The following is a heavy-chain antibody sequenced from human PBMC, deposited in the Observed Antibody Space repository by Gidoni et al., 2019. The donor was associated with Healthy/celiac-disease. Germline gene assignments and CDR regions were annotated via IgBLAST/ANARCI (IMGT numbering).Heavy chain of an antibody. D-gene: IGHD5-18*01. CDR2: MNPNSGTT. Sequence: QVQLVQSGAEVKKPGASVKVSCQASGYTFTSYDINWVRQATGQGLEWMGWMNPNSGTTGYAQKFKGRVTMTRNTSSSTAYMELSSLRSEETAVYYCASGDRGCFASKTRSGYSYGLDYWGQGNLVTVSS. V-gene: IGHV1-8*01. CDR1: GYTFTSYD. J-gene: IGHJ4*02. CDR3: ASGDRGCFASKTRSGYSYGLDY.